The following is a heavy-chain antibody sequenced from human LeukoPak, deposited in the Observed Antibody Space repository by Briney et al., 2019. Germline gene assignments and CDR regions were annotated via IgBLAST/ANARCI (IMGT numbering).Heavy chain of an antibody. Sequence: ASVKVSCKASGYTFTSYGISWVRQAPGQGLEWMGWISAYNGNTNYAQKLQGRVTMTTDTSTSTAYMELRSLRSDDTAVYYCARTTRRAARPSPLDYWGQGTLVTVSS. CDR1: GYTFTSYG. J-gene: IGHJ4*02. V-gene: IGHV1-18*01. D-gene: IGHD6-6*01. CDR2: ISAYNGNT. CDR3: ARTTRRAARPSPLDY.